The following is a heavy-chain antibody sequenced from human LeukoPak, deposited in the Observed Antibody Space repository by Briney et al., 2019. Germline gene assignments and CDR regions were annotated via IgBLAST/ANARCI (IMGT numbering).Heavy chain of an antibody. Sequence: ASVKVSCKVSGYTLTELSMHWVRQAPGKGLEWMGGFVPEDGETIYAQKFQGRVTMTEDTSTDTAYMELSSLRSEDTAVYYCATDQQFRPSGSYYFWGQGTLVTVSS. D-gene: IGHD1-26*01. CDR3: ATDQQFRPSGSYYF. CDR2: FVPEDGET. V-gene: IGHV1-24*01. CDR1: GYTLTELS. J-gene: IGHJ4*02.